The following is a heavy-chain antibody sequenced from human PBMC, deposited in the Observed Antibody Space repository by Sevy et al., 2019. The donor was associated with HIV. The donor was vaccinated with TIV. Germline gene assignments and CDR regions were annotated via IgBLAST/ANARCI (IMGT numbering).Heavy chain of an antibody. Sequence: GGSLRLSCAASGFTFSSYAMSWVRQAPGKGLEWVSAISGSGGSTYYADSVKGRFTISRDNSKNTLYLQMNSPRAEDTAVYYCAKVFGYYYDSSGDIDYWGQGTLVTVSS. V-gene: IGHV3-23*01. CDR3: AKVFGYYYDSSGDIDY. J-gene: IGHJ4*02. CDR1: GFTFSSYA. CDR2: ISGSGGST. D-gene: IGHD3-22*01.